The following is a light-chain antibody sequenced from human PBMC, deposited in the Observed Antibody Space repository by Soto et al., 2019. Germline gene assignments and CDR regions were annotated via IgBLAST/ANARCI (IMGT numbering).Light chain of an antibody. V-gene: IGKV1-12*01. CDR2: AAS. J-gene: IGKJ4*01. CDR3: QQGASFPRT. Sequence: DIQMTQSPSSVSASGGDTVSITCLSSQAVSTWLAWYQQKPGGAPKLLIYAASTLQSGVPSRFSGSGSGTDFTLTIRSLQPEDFATYYCQQGASFPRTFGGGTKVDIK. CDR1: QAVSTW.